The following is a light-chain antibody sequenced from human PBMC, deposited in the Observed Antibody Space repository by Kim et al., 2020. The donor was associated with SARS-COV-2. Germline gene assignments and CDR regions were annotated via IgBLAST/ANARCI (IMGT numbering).Light chain of an antibody. CDR2: GAA. CDR1: QDIANA. V-gene: IGKV1-27*01. Sequence: GDRVPITCRESQDIANALAWDQQKPGKVPQVLIYGAATLQSGVPSRFSGSGSGTEFTLTIGSLQTEDVATYYCQKYNSAPWTFGPGTKVDIK. CDR3: QKYNSAPWT. J-gene: IGKJ1*01.